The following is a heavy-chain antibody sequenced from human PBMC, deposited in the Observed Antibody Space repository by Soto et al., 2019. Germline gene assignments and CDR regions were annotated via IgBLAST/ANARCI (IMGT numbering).Heavy chain of an antibody. Sequence: SETLSLTCTVSRGSIGAVGSSWSWIRQPPGGGLEWIGYIYHSGTTLFNPSLKARLTMSLDWSSNQFSLTLNSMTAADTAVYYCARTHFYSGSGNFNNLMFVPWGQGTQVTVSS. V-gene: IGHV4-30-2*01. CDR1: RGSIGAVGSS. CDR2: IYHSGTT. J-gene: IGHJ5*02. D-gene: IGHD3-10*01. CDR3: ARTHFYSGSGNFNNLMFVP.